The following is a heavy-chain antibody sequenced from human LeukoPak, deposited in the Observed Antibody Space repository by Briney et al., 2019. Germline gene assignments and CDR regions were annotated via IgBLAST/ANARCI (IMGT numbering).Heavy chain of an antibody. CDR1: GYTFTGYY. J-gene: IGHJ4*02. Sequence: GASVKVSCKASGYTFTGYYLHWVRQAPGQGLEWMGWLNPNSGGTNYAQKFQGRVTMTRDTSISTAYMEVSRLRSDDTAMYYCARAPSSGWSGYYFDYWGQGTLVTVSS. CDR3: ARAPSSGWSGYYFDY. V-gene: IGHV1-2*02. D-gene: IGHD6-13*01. CDR2: LNPNSGGT.